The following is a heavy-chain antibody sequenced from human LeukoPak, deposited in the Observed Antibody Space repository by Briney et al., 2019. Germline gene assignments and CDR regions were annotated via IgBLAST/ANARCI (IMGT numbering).Heavy chain of an antibody. CDR3: VRDPLLRPYYDGSGFYGHWYFDL. CDR1: GFTFSSYA. CDR2: ISYDGSTK. J-gene: IGHJ2*01. Sequence: PGGSLRLSCAASGFTFSSYAIHWVRQAPGKGLEWVALISYDGSTKYSTDSVKGRFTISRDNSKNTLFLQMNSLRREDTAVHYCVRDPLLRPYYDGSGFYGHWYFDLWGRGTLVTVSS. D-gene: IGHD3-22*01. V-gene: IGHV3-30*04.